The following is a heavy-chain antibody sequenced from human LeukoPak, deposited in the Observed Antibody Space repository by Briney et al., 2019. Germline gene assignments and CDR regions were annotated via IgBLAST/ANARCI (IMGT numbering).Heavy chain of an antibody. CDR3: EWTQTMVQDPKPGY. CDR2: IIPTLGIA. V-gene: IGHV1-69*04. Sequence: ASVKVSCKASGGTFSSYAISWVRQAPGQGLEWMGRIIPTLGIANYAQKFQGRVTITADKSTSTAYMELSSLRSEDTAVYYCEWTQTMVQDPKPGYWGQGTLVTVSS. CDR1: GGTFSSYA. J-gene: IGHJ4*02. D-gene: IGHD3-10*01.